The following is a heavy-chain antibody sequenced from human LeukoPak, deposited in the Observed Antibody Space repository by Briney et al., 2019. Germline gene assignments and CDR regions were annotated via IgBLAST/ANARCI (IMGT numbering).Heavy chain of an antibody. J-gene: IGHJ4*02. Sequence: PSETLFLTCTVSGGSISPYYWSWIRQPPGKGLEWIGYVHYSGTTNYSPSLKSRITISVDTSKNQFSLKLSSVTAADTAVYYCARDGMGAIGYWGQGTLVTVSS. CDR1: GGSISPYY. D-gene: IGHD1-26*01. CDR3: ARDGMGAIGY. CDR2: VHYSGTT. V-gene: IGHV4-59*01.